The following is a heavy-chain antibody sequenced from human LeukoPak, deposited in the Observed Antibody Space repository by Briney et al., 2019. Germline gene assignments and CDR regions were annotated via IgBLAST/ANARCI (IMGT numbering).Heavy chain of an antibody. CDR1: GGSISSYC. V-gene: IGHV4-4*07. J-gene: IGHJ6*03. D-gene: IGHD6-13*01. CDR2: IYTSGST. Sequence: SETLSLTCTVSGGSISSYCWSWIRQPAGKGLEWIGRIYTSGSTNYNPSLKSRVTMSVDTSKNQFSLKLSSVTAADTAVYYCARTLLTAAGTRLYYYMDVWGKGTTVTVSS. CDR3: ARTLLTAAGTRLYYYMDV.